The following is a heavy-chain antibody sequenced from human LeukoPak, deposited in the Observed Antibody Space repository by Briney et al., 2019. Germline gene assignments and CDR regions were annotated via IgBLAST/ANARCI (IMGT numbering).Heavy chain of an antibody. D-gene: IGHD1-26*01. CDR3: AREHSGSYYAHLTYFDY. CDR1: GYTLNELS. V-gene: IGHV1-24*01. CDR2: FDREHAKI. J-gene: IGHJ4*02. Sequence: ASVKVSCKVSGYTLNELSIHWVRQAPGKGLEWMGGFDREHAKIPYAQKFQGRVTMTEDTSTATVFMDLSSLTSEDTAMYYCAREHSGSYYAHLTYFDYWGQGTLVTVSS.